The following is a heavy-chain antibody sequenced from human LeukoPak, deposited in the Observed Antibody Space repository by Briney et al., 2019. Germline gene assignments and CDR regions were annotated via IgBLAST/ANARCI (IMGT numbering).Heavy chain of an antibody. V-gene: IGHV4-59*12. J-gene: IGHJ4*02. CDR3: ARVHYGDYYFDY. CDR1: LGSIVSFY. Sequence: SETLSLTFTISLGSIVSFYWTWIRQPPGRERDWIGYINCSGSTKSNSALESRVTISVDRSKNQFSLKLSSVTAADTAVYYCARVHYGDYYFDYWGQGTLVTVSS. CDR2: INCSGST. D-gene: IGHD4-17*01.